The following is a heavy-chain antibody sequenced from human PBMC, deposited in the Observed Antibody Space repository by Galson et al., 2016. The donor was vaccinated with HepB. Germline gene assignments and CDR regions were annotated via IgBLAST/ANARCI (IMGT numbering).Heavy chain of an antibody. CDR3: AASSSSWYGDAY. Sequence: SVKVSCKASGGTFSKNVLSWVRQAPGQGLEWMGGVIPVLGTSYYAQKFQDRITITADTSTGTSYMEVSSRNSDDTAVYFSAASSSSWYGDAYWGQGTLVTVSS. V-gene: IGHV1-69*10. CDR2: VIPVLGTS. CDR1: GGTFSKNV. D-gene: IGHD6-13*01. J-gene: IGHJ4*02.